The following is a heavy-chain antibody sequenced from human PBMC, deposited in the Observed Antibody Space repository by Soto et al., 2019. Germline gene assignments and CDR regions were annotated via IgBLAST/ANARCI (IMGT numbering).Heavy chain of an antibody. D-gene: IGHD3-22*01. Sequence: PSETLSLTCAVSGGSISSSNWWSWVRQPPGKGLEWIGEIYHSGSTNYNPSLKSRVTISVDKSKNQFSLKLSSVTAADTAVYYCARDLYYYDSIGYYSPYFDYRGQGTLVTVSS. CDR3: ARDLYYYDSIGYYSPYFDY. J-gene: IGHJ4*02. CDR2: IYHSGST. V-gene: IGHV4-4*02. CDR1: GGSISSSNW.